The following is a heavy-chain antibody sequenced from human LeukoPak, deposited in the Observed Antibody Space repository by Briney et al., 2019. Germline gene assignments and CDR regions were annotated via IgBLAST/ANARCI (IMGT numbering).Heavy chain of an antibody. CDR1: GYTFTGYY. CDR2: INSNSGGT. V-gene: IGHV1-2*02. D-gene: IGHD6-13*01. CDR3: ARGQQQLVQGAFDI. J-gene: IGHJ3*02. Sequence: ASVKVSCKASGYTFTGYYMHWARQAPGQGLEWMGWINSNSGGTNYAQKFQGRVTMTRDTSISTAYMELSRLRSDDTAVYYCARGQQQLVQGAFDIWGQGTMVTVSS.